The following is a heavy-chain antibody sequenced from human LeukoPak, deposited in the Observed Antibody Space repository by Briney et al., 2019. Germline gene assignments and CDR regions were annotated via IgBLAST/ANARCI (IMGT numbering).Heavy chain of an antibody. D-gene: IGHD1-26*01. J-gene: IGHJ4*02. Sequence: GGSLRLSCSASGFIFSGFAMHWVRQAPGKGLEWVAVISYDGSNKYYADSVKGRFTISRDNSKNTLYLQMNSLRPEDTAFYYCARDQHSGTYYVSPPDYWGQGTLVTVSS. CDR1: GFIFSGFA. V-gene: IGHV3-30-3*01. CDR2: ISYDGSNK. CDR3: ARDQHSGTYYVSPPDY.